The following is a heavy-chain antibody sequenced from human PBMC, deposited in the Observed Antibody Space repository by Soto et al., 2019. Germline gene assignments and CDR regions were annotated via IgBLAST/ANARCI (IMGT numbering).Heavy chain of an antibody. D-gene: IGHD5-18*01. Sequence: PGESLKISCQGSGYSFTSYWIGWVRQMPGKGLEWMGIIYPGDSDTRYSPSFQGQVTISADKSISTAYLQWSSLKASDTAMYYCAGAGYSYGYDNAFDIWGQGTMVTVSS. CDR2: IYPGDSDT. CDR1: GYSFTSYW. V-gene: IGHV5-51*01. J-gene: IGHJ3*02. CDR3: AGAGYSYGYDNAFDI.